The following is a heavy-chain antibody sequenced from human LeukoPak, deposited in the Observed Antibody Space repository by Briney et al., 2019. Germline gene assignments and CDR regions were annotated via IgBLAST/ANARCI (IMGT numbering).Heavy chain of an antibody. CDR3: ARDYTGYFP. J-gene: IGHJ5*02. CDR2: IKTGGSEK. V-gene: IGHV3-7*03. CDR1: GFTFSSYW. D-gene: IGHD3-9*01. Sequence: GGSLRLSCEASGFTFSSYWMSWVRQAPGRGLEWVANIKTGGSEKYYVDSVKGRFTVSRDNAKNSLYLQMNSLRAEDTAVYYCARDYTGYFPWGQGTLVIVSS.